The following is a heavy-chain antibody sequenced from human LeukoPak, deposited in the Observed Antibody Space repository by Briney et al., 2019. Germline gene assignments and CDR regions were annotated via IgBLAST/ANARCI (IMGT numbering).Heavy chain of an antibody. V-gene: IGHV3-53*01. CDR3: ARGVEPLAANTLAY. CDR2: LYSDGNT. J-gene: IGHJ4*02. CDR1: GFTVITND. D-gene: IGHD1-14*01. Sequence: GGSLRLSCAASGFTVITNDMTWVRQAPGKGLEWVSVLYSDGNTKYADSVRGRFTIPRDNSKNTLYLEMNSLSPDDTAVYYCARGVEPLAANTLAYWGQGTLVTVSS.